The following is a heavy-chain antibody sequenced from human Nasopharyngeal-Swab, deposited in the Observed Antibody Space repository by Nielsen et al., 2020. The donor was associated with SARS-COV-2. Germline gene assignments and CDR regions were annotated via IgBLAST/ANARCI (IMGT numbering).Heavy chain of an antibody. V-gene: IGHV1-18*01. CDR3: ARGDSGSYSAY. J-gene: IGHJ4*02. Sequence: VRQMPGKGLEWMGWISAFNGHTNYAQKFQGRVTMTTDTYTSTAYMGLRTLRSDDTAVYYCARGDSGSYSAYWGQGTLVTVSS. D-gene: IGHD1-26*01. CDR2: ISAFNGHT.